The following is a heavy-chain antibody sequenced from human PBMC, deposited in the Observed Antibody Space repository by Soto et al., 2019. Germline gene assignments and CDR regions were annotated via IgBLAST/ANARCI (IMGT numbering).Heavy chain of an antibody. D-gene: IGHD3-22*01. CDR1: GYSISSSNW. V-gene: IGHV4-28*01. CDR2: IYYSGST. J-gene: IGHJ4*02. CDR3: ARSAVAITSVGYCDY. Sequence: SETLSLTCAVSGYSISSSNWWGWIRQPPGKGLEWIGYIYYSGSTYYNPSLKSRVTMSVDTSKNQFSLKLSSVTAVDTAVYYCARSAVAITSVGYCDYWGQGTLVTDSS.